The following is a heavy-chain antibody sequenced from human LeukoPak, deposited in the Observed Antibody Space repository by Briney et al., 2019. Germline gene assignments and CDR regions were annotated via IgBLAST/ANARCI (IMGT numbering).Heavy chain of an antibody. Sequence: ASVKVSCKASGFTFTAYYLHWVRQAPGQRLEWMGWINPNSGGTNYAQKFQGRVTMTRDTSISTAYMELSRLRSDDTAVYYCARSSLTIETYYYDSSGYSTFDYWGQGTLVTVSS. CDR1: GFTFTAYY. CDR3: ARSSLTIETYYYDSSGYSTFDY. CDR2: INPNSGGT. J-gene: IGHJ4*02. D-gene: IGHD3-22*01. V-gene: IGHV1-2*02.